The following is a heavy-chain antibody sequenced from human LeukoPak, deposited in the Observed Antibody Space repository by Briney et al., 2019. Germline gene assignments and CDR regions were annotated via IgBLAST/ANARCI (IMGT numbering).Heavy chain of an antibody. CDR3: ARHTNEEPDSSVYYYYGMDV. V-gene: IGHV5-51*01. Sequence: GESLKISCKGSGYSFTSYWIGWVRQMPGKGLEWMGIIYPGDSDTRYSPSFQGQVTISADKSISTAYLQWSSLKASDTAMYYCARHTNEEPDSSVYYYYGMDVWGQGTTVTVSS. J-gene: IGHJ6*02. D-gene: IGHD3-22*01. CDR2: IYPGDSDT. CDR1: GYSFTSYW.